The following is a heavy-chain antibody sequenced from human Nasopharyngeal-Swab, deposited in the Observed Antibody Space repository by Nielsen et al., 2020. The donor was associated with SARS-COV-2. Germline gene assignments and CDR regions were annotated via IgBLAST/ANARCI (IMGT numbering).Heavy chain of an antibody. J-gene: IGHJ6*02. CDR1: GFTFSSYS. CDR2: ISSSSSYI. Sequence: GESLKISCAASGFTFSSYSMNWVRQAPGKGLEWVSSISSSSSYIYYADSVKGRFTISRDNAKNSLYLQMNSLRAEDTAVYYCARLVGYGMDVWGQGTTVTVSS. CDR3: ARLVGYGMDV. V-gene: IGHV3-21*01. D-gene: IGHD1-26*01.